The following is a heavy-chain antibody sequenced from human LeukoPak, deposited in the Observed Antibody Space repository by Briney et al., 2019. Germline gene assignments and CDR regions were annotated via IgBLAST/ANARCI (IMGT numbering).Heavy chain of an antibody. D-gene: IGHD3-22*01. CDR2: IYTSGST. Sequence: SETLSLTCTVSGGSISSYYWSWIRQPAGKGLEWIGRIYTSGSTNYNPSLKSRLTMSVDTSKNQFSLKLSSLTAADTAVYYCARSPRSIGVIDYWGQGTLVTVSS. CDR3: ARSPRSIGVIDY. J-gene: IGHJ4*02. V-gene: IGHV4-4*07. CDR1: GGSISSYY.